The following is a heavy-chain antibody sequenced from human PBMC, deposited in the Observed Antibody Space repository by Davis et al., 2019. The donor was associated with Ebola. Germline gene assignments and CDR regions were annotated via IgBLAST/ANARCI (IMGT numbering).Heavy chain of an antibody. J-gene: IGHJ4*02. V-gene: IGHV3-21*04. CDR3: ARESSSSWYPYRYFDY. D-gene: IGHD6-13*01. CDR2: ISSDSDYI. CDR1: GFTFSTYS. Sequence: GESLKISCAASGFTFSTYSMSWVRQAPGKGLEWVSSISSDSDYIYYADSVKGRFTISRDNSKNTLYLQMNSLRAEDTAVYYCARESSSSWYPYRYFDYWGQGTLVTVSS.